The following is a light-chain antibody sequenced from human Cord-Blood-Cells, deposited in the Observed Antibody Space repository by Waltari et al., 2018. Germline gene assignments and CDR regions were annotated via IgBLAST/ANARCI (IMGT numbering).Light chain of an antibody. Sequence: QSVLTQSPSVSGAPGQRVTISCTGSSSNIGAGYDVHWYQQLPGTAPKLLIYGNSNRPSGGPDRFSGSKSGTSASLAITGLQAEDEADYYCQSYDSSLSGYWVFGGGTKLTVL. CDR1: SSNIGAGYD. V-gene: IGLV1-40*01. CDR2: GNS. CDR3: QSYDSSLSGYWV. J-gene: IGLJ3*02.